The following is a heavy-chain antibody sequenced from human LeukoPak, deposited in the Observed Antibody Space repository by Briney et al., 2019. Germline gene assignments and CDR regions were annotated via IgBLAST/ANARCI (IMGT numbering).Heavy chain of an antibody. D-gene: IGHD1-26*01. J-gene: IGHJ3*02. CDR2: ISSSSSYI. CDR1: GFSFSIHG. Sequence: PGGSLRLSCAASGFSFSIHGMGWVRRAPGKGLEWVSSISSSSSYIYYADSVKGRFTISRDNAKNSLYLQMNSLRAEDTAVYYCARWERGSRDAFDIWGQGTMVTVSS. V-gene: IGHV3-21*01. CDR3: ARWERGSRDAFDI.